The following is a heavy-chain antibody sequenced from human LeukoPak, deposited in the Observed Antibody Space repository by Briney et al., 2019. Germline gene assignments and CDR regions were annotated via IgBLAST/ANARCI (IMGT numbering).Heavy chain of an antibody. CDR1: GFTFSNYW. J-gene: IGHJ2*01. CDR2: IKQDGSEK. CDR3: ARESVAGPSMNWYFDL. D-gene: IGHD6-19*01. V-gene: IGHV3-7*01. Sequence: SGGSLRLSCAASGFTFSNYWMSWVRQAPGKGLEWVANIKQDGSEKYYVDSVKGRFTISRDNAKNSLYLQMNSLRAEDTAVYYCARESVAGPSMNWYFDLWGRGTLVTVSS.